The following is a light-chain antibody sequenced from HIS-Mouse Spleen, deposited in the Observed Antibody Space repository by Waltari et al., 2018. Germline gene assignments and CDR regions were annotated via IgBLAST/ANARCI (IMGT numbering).Light chain of an antibody. CDR3: AAWDDSLSGPWV. CDR1: SSNIGSNY. Sequence: QSVLTQPPSASGTPGQRVTISCSGSSSNIGSNYVYWYQQLPGTAPNLLIYRNNQRPSGVPDRFSCSKSGTAASLAISGLRSEDEADYYCAAWDDSLSGPWVFGGGTKLTVL. J-gene: IGLJ3*02. CDR2: RNN. V-gene: IGLV1-47*01.